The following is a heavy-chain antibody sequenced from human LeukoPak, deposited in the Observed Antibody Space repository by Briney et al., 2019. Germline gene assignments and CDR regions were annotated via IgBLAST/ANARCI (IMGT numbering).Heavy chain of an antibody. V-gene: IGHV1-46*01. D-gene: IGHD6-6*01. CDR3: AREVSPQGGSSSGDPRNYYMDV. CDR1: GYTFTSYY. CDR2: INPSGGST. Sequence: GASVKVCCKASGYTFTSYYMHWVRQAPGQGLEWMGIINPSGGSTSYAQKFQGRVTMTRDMSTSTVYMELSSLRSEDTAVYYCAREVSPQGGSSSGDPRNYYMDVWGKGTTVTVSS. J-gene: IGHJ6*03.